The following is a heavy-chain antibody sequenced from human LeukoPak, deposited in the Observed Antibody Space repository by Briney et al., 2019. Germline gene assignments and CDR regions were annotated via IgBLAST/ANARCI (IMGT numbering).Heavy chain of an antibody. D-gene: IGHD3-10*01. J-gene: IGHJ6*02. CDR2: ISYDGSNK. Sequence: GGSLRLSCAASGFSFSNYSMHWVRQTPGKGLEWVAVISYDGSNKYYADSVKGRFTISRDNSKNTLYLQMNSLRVEDTAVYYCAKDWFPGYYYYGMDVWGQGTTVTVSS. CDR1: GFSFSNYS. CDR3: AKDWFPGYYYYGMDV. V-gene: IGHV3-30*18.